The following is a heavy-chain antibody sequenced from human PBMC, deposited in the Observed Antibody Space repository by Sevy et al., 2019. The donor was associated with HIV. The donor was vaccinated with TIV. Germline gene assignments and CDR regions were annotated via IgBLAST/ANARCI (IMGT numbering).Heavy chain of an antibody. D-gene: IGHD2-2*01. J-gene: IGHJ6*02. CDR2: IIPIFGTA. CDR1: GGTFSSYA. CDR3: AREVRSVQDIVVVPAADYYYYGMDV. V-gene: IGHV1-69*13. Sequence: ASVKVSCKASGGTFSSYAISWVRQAPGQGLEWMGGIIPIFGTANYAQKFQGRVTITADESTSTAYMELSSLRSEDTAVYYGAREVRSVQDIVVVPAADYYYYGMDVWGQGTTVTVSS.